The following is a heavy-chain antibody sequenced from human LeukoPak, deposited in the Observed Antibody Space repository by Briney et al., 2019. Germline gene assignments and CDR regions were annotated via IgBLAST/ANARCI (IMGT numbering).Heavy chain of an antibody. Sequence: GASVKVSCKASGYTFTGYYMHWVRQAPGQGLEWMGWINPNSGGTNYAQKFQGRVTMTRDTSISTAYMELSRLRSDDTAVYYCARLSTYYDFWSGSDTNAFDIWGQGTMVTVSS. V-gene: IGHV1-2*02. D-gene: IGHD3-3*01. CDR3: ARLSTYYDFWSGSDTNAFDI. CDR1: GYTFTGYY. J-gene: IGHJ3*02. CDR2: INPNSGGT.